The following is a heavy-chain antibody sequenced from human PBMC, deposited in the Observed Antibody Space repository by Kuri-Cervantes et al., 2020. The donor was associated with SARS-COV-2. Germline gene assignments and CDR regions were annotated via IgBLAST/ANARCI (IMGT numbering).Heavy chain of an antibody. CDR1: GGSISSYY. CDR2: IYYSGST. J-gene: IGHJ3*02. D-gene: IGHD6-13*01. Sequence: GSLRLSCTVSGGSISSYYWSWIRQPPGKGLEWIGYIYYSGSTNYNPSLKSRVTISVDTSKNQFSLKLSSVTAADTAVYYCARDHGSFRITAAGIDAFDIWGQGTMVTVSS. V-gene: IGHV4-59*01. CDR3: ARDHGSFRITAAGIDAFDI.